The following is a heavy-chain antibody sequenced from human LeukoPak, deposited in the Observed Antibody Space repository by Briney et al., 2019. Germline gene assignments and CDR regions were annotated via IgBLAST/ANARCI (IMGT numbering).Heavy chain of an antibody. J-gene: IGHJ5*02. CDR2: IYYSGST. Sequence: PSETLSLTCTVSGDSISSYYWSWIRQPPGKGLEWIGYIYYSGSTNYNPSLKSRVTISVDTSKNQFSLKLSSVTAADTAVYYCARGELLWFGEPIGFDPWGQGTLVTVSS. CDR1: GDSISSYY. CDR3: ARGELLWFGEPIGFDP. D-gene: IGHD3-10*01. V-gene: IGHV4-59*08.